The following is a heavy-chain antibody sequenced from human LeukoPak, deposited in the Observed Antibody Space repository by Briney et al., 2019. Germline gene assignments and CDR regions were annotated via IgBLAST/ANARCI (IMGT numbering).Heavy chain of an antibody. V-gene: IGHV1-69*01. Sequence: GASVKVSCKASGGTFSSYAISSVRQPPGQGLEWMGGIIPIFGTANYAQKFQGRVTITADESTSTAYMELSSLRSEETAVYYCAIDFAPNDFWSGSSGMNVWGKGTTVTVSS. J-gene: IGHJ6*03. D-gene: IGHD3-3*01. CDR1: GGTFSSYA. CDR3: AIDFAPNDFWSGSSGMNV. CDR2: IIPIFGTA.